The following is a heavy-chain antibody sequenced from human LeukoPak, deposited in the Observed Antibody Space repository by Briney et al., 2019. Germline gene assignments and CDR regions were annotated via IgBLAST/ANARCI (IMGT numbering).Heavy chain of an antibody. CDR2: IKQDGSEK. CDR3: ARDPTYYLRYGYFDS. D-gene: IGHD1-26*01. CDR1: GFTFSSYW. J-gene: IGHJ4*02. Sequence: SGGSLRLSCAASGFTFSSYWMSWVRQAPGKGLEWVANIKQDGSEKYYVDSVKGRFTISRDNAKNSLYLQMNSLRAEDTAVYYCARDPTYYLRYGYFDSWGQGTLVTVSS. V-gene: IGHV3-7*01.